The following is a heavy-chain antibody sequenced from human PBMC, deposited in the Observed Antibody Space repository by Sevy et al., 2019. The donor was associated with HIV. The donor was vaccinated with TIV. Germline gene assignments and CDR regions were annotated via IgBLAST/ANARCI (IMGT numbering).Heavy chain of an antibody. CDR2: IYYSGNT. D-gene: IGHD6-13*01. CDR1: GGFISSYY. J-gene: IGHJ5*02. Sequence: SETLSLTCTVSGGFISSYYWNWIRQPPGKGLEWLGYIYYSGNTNYNPSLKSRVTISLDMSTNKFSLKLSSVTAADTAVYYCATGVAAADNWFDPWGQGTLVTVSS. CDR3: ATGVAAADNWFDP. V-gene: IGHV4-59*01.